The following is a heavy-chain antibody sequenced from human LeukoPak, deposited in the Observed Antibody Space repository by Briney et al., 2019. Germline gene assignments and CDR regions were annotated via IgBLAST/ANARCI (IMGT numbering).Heavy chain of an antibody. CDR1: GGTFSSYT. Sequence: ASVKVSCKASGGTFSSYTISRVRQAPGQGLEWVGRIIPILGIANYAQKFQGRVTITADKSTSTAYMELSSLRSEDTAVYYCAKGVNSGWLADGYYGMDVWGQGTTVTVSS. D-gene: IGHD6-19*01. J-gene: IGHJ6*02. CDR2: IIPILGIA. CDR3: AKGVNSGWLADGYYGMDV. V-gene: IGHV1-69*02.